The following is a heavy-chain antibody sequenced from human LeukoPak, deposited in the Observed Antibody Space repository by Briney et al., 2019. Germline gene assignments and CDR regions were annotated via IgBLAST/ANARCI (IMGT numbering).Heavy chain of an antibody. D-gene: IGHD3-16*01. V-gene: IGHV4-38-2*01. Sequence: PSETLSLTCVVAGDAISGGHYGGLIRQPPEKGLEWIGNIHHSGYTNYNPSLTSRVTISVDTSKHQFSLKTKPVTAADTAVYYRASMGSDYWGQGTLVTVSS. CDR3: ASMGSDY. J-gene: IGHJ4*02. CDR1: GDAISGGHY. CDR2: IHHSGYT.